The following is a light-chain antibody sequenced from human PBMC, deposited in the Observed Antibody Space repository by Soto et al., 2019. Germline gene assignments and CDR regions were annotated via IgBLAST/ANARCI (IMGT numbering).Light chain of an antibody. CDR1: QSISSY. J-gene: IGKJ1*01. CDR3: HQSYSTTRT. CDR2: AAS. Sequence: DIQMTQSPSSLSASVGDRVTITCRASQSISSYLTWYQQKPGKAPKLLIYAASSLQSGVPSRFSGSVSGTDFTLTISRLQPEDFATYYCHQSYSTTRTFGQGTKVEIK. V-gene: IGKV1-39*01.